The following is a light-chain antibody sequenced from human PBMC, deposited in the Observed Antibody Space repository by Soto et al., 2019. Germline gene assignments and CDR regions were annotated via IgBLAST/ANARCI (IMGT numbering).Light chain of an antibody. CDR3: LQDYDYLWT. CDR1: QDIRSY. J-gene: IGKJ1*01. CDR2: DAS. V-gene: IGKV1-6*01. Sequence: AIQMTQSPSSLSASVGDSITITCRASQDIRSYLGWYQQKPGRAPKLLIYDASSLQGGVPSRFSGSGSGTDFTLTISSLQPEDFATYYCLQDYDYLWTFGQGTKVDIK.